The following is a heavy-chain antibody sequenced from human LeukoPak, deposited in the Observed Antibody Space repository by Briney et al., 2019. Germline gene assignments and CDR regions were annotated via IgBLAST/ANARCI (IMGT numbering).Heavy chain of an antibody. Sequence: SETLSLTCTVSGGSISSRSNYWGWIRHPPGKGLEGIGSISYSGSTYYNPSLTSGVTISVDTSKNQFSLKLSSVTAADTAVYYCARVFDSGSQAYFYYMDVWGKGTTVTISS. D-gene: IGHD3-10*01. V-gene: IGHV4-39*07. CDR3: ARVFDSGSQAYFYYMDV. CDR1: GGSISSRSNY. J-gene: IGHJ6*03. CDR2: ISYSGST.